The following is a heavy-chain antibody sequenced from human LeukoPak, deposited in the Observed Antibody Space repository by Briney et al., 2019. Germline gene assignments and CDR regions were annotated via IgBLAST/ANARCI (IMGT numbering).Heavy chain of an antibody. CDR2: IYYSGST. D-gene: IGHD6-13*01. CDR1: GGSISSYY. Sequence: RASETLSFTCTVSGGSISSYYWSWIRQPPGKGLEWIGYIYYSGSTNNNPSLKSRVSISVDTSKNQFSLKLSSVTAADTAVYYCARGSGSGWFFFDYWDQGTLVTVSS. J-gene: IGHJ4*02. V-gene: IGHV4-59*01. CDR3: ARGSGSGWFFFDY.